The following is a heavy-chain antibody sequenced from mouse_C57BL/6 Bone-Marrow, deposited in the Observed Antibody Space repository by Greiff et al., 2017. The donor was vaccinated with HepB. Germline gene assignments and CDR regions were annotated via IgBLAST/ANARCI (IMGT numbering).Heavy chain of an antibody. Sequence: VQLQQSGPVLVKPGASVKMSCKASGYTFTDYYTNWVKQSHGKSLEWIGVINPYNGGTSYNQKFKGKATLTVDKSSSTAYMELNSLTSEDSAVYYCARGAGYPYYFDYWGQGTTLTVSS. D-gene: IGHD3-1*01. CDR1: GYTFTDYY. J-gene: IGHJ2*01. V-gene: IGHV1-19*01. CDR3: ARGAGYPYYFDY. CDR2: INPYNGGT.